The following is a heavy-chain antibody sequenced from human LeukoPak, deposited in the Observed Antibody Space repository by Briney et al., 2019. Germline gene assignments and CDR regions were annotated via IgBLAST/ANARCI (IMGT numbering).Heavy chain of an antibody. J-gene: IGHJ4*02. CDR1: GFTFSIYV. D-gene: IGHD3-16*01. CDR2: ISYNGSNK. V-gene: IGHV3-30*03. Sequence: GGSLRLSCAESGFTFSIYVMHWVRQAPGKGLGRGAVISYNGSNKYYADTVKGRFTISRDNSTNTLYLQMNSLRAEDTAVYYCVSNGDDYVWGSYRADYWGQGTLVTVSS. CDR3: VSNGDDYVWGSYRADY.